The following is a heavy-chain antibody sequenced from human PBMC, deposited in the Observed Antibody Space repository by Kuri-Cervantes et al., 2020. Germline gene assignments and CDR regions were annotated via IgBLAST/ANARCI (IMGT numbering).Heavy chain of an antibody. CDR2: INPNSGGT. D-gene: IGHD3-16*01. Sequence: ASVKVSCKASGYTFTSYGISWVRQAPGQGLEWMGWINPNSGGTNYAQKFQGRVTMTRDTSISTAYMELSRLRSDDTAVYYCARDAPPSTRGEKDYWGQGTLVTVSS. V-gene: IGHV1-2*02. CDR1: GYTFTSYG. CDR3: ARDAPPSTRGEKDY. J-gene: IGHJ4*02.